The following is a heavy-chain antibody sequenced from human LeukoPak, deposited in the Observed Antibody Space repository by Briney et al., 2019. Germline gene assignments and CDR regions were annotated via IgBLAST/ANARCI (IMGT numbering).Heavy chain of an antibody. D-gene: IGHD6-13*01. CDR3: ARDSDSSSWSRRFDP. V-gene: IGHV1-69*01. CDR1: GGTFSSYA. J-gene: IGHJ5*02. Sequence: SVRVSCKASGGTFSSYAISWVRQAPGQGLEWMGGIIPIFGTANYAQKFQGRVTITADESTSTAYMELSSLRSEDTAVHYCARDSDSSSWSRRFDPWGQGTLVTVSS. CDR2: IIPIFGTA.